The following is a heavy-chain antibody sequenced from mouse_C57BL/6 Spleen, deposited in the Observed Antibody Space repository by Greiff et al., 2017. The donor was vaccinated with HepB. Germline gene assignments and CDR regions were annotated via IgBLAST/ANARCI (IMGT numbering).Heavy chain of an antibody. Sequence: EVQLQQSGPELVKPGASVKMSCKASGYTFTDYNMHWVKQSHGKSLEWIGYINPNNGGTSYNQKFKGKATLTVNKSSSTAYMELRSLTSEDSAVYYCARWGITTVVATPFDYWGQGTTLTVSS. CDR3: ARWGITTVVATPFDY. CDR2: INPNNGGT. D-gene: IGHD1-1*01. V-gene: IGHV1-22*01. J-gene: IGHJ2*01. CDR1: GYTFTDYN.